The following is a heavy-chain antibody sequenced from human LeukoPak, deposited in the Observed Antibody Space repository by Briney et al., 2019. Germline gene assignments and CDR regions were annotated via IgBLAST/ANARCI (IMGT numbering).Heavy chain of an antibody. CDR1: GFTIRIYG. Sequence: GGSLRLSCAVSGFTIRIYGMHWVRQAPGKGLEWVAMISHDGGAKCYGDSVKGRFTISRDDSKNTLYLQMNSLSTEDTALYYCAKDWGSSDWYNYFDPWGQGTLVTVSS. D-gene: IGHD6-19*01. V-gene: IGHV3-30*18. J-gene: IGHJ5*02. CDR3: AKDWGSSDWYNYFDP. CDR2: ISHDGGAK.